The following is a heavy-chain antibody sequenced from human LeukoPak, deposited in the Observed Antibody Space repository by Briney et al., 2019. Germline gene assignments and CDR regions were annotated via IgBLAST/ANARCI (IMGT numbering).Heavy chain of an antibody. CDR1: GGSIRSSSYY. V-gene: IGHV4-39*07. CDR2: INHSGST. J-gene: IGHJ4*02. Sequence: PSETLSLTCTVSGGSIRSSSYYWSWIRQPPGKGLEWIGEINHSGSTNYNPSLKSRVTISVDTSKNQFSLKLSSVTAADTAVYYCAGPPRGYSYGYATWGQGTLVTVSS. D-gene: IGHD5-18*01. CDR3: AGPPRGYSYGYAT.